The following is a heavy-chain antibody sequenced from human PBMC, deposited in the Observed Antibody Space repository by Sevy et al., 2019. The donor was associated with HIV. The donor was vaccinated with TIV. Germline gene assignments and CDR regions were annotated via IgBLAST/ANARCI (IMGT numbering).Heavy chain of an antibody. CDR2: INTNTGNP. V-gene: IGHV7-4-1*02. D-gene: IGHD3-22*01. Sequence: ASVKVSCKASGYTFTSYAMNWVRQAPGQGLEWMGWINTNTGNPTYAQGFTGRFVFSLDTSVSTAYLQISSLKAEDTAVYYCARSTYYYDSSGYYQLRAFDIWGQGTMVTVSS. J-gene: IGHJ3*02. CDR1: GYTFTSYA. CDR3: ARSTYYYDSSGYYQLRAFDI.